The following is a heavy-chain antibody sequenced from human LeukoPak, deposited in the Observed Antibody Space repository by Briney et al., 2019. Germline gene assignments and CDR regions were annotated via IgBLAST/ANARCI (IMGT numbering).Heavy chain of an antibody. Sequence: SETLSLTCTVSGGSISSYYWSWIRQPPGKGLEWIGYIYYSGSTKYSPSLKSRVAISLDTSKNDFSLRLSSVTAADTAVYYGARDRGYGGIFDYWGQGTLVTVYS. D-gene: IGHD4-23*01. J-gene: IGHJ4*02. CDR1: GGSISSYY. V-gene: IGHV4-59*13. CDR3: ARDRGYGGIFDY. CDR2: IYYSGST.